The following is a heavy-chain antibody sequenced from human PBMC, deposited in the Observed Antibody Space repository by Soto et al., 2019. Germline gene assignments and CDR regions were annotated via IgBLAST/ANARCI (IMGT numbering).Heavy chain of an antibody. V-gene: IGHV4-59*08. CDR1: GGPSSSYY. CDR3: ARGPTLESYCYSCLDV. CDR2: IYYNGTT. J-gene: IGHJ6*03. Sequence: SVTLSLRWTVSGGPSSSYYWRCIREPPGKGLEWIGYIYYNGTTNYKPSLKSRVTVSVDTSKIPFALKLSSVTAAGTAVYYCARGPTLESYCYSCLDVRGEGTTVTRSS.